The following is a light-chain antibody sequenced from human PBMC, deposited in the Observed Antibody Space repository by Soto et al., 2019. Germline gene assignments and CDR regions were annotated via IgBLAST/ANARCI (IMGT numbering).Light chain of an antibody. V-gene: IGLV2-14*01. CDR3: SSYTTSSTL. Sequence: QSALTQPASVSGCPGQSITISCTGTSSDVGGYNYVSWYQQHPGKAPKLMIYDVSNRPSGVSNRFSGSKSGNTASLTISGLQAEDEADYYCSSYTTSSTLFGGGTKVTVL. CDR1: SSDVGGYNY. J-gene: IGLJ2*01. CDR2: DVS.